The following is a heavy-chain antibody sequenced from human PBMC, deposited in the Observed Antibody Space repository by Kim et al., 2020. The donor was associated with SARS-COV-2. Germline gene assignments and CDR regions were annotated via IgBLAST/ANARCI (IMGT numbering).Heavy chain of an antibody. J-gene: IGHJ3*02. Sequence: GGSLRLSCAASGFAFSGSDMHWVRQASGKGLDWVGRIRSKANSYATAYAASVKGRFTIYRDDSKNTAYLQLNSLKTEDTAVYYWTSVPGTTLAFWDAFD. CDR2: IRSKANSYAT. V-gene: IGHV3-73*01. D-gene: IGHD1-1*01. CDR1: GFAFSGSD. CDR3: TSVPGTTLAFWDAFD.